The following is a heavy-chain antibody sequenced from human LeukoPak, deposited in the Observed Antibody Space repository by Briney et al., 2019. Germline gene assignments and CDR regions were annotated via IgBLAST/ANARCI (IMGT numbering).Heavy chain of an antibody. Sequence: SVKVACKASGFTFTSSAMQWVRQARGQRLEWIGWVVVGSGNTNYAQKFQERVTITRDMSTSTAYMELSSLRSEDTAVYYCAASYSSSSSPGYWGQGTLVTVSS. CDR2: VVVGSGNT. CDR3: AASYSSSSSPGY. D-gene: IGHD6-6*01. J-gene: IGHJ4*02. V-gene: IGHV1-58*02. CDR1: GFTFTSSA.